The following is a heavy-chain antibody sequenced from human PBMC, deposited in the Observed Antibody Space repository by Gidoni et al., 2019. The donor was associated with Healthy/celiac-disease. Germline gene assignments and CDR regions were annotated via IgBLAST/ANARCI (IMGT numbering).Heavy chain of an antibody. CDR1: GGSFSGYY. CDR2: INNSGST. D-gene: IGHD4-17*01. J-gene: IGHJ4*02. Sequence: QVQLQQWGAGLLKPSAPLSLTCAVYGGSFSGYYWSWIRQPPGKGLEWIGEINNSGSTNYNPSLKSRVTISVDTSKNQFSLKLSSVTAADTAVYYCARGSRWAFDYWGQGTLVTVSS. CDR3: ARGSRWAFDY. V-gene: IGHV4-34*01.